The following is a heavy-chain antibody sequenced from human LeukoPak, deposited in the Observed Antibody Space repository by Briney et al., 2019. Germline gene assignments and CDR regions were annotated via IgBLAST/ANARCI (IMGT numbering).Heavy chain of an antibody. J-gene: IGHJ4*02. CDR3: ARHGAVADYYFDY. V-gene: IGHV3-66*04. CDR2: IYSGGST. D-gene: IGHD6-19*01. Sequence: GGSLRLSCAASGFTVSSNYMSWVRQAPGKGLEWVSVIYSGGSTYYADSVKGRFTISRDNSKNTLYLQMNSLRAEDTAVYYCARHGAVADYYFDYWGQGTLVTVSS. CDR1: GFTVSSNY.